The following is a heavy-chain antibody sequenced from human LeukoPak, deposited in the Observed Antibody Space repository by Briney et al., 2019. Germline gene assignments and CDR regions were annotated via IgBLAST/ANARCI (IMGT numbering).Heavy chain of an antibody. V-gene: IGHV1-18*01. D-gene: IGHD6-19*01. J-gene: IGHJ4*02. CDR2: ISAYNGNT. CDR3: AKGSGYGSGWYYFDY. Sequence: ASVKVSCKASGYTFTSYGISWVRQAPGQGLEWMGWISAYNGNTNYAQKLQGRVTMTTDTSTSTAYMELRSLRSDDTAVYYCAKGSGYGSGWYYFDYWGRGTLVTVSS. CDR1: GYTFTSYG.